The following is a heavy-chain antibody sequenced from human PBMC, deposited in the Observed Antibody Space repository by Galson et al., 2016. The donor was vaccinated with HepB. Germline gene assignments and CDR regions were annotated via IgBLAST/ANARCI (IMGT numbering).Heavy chain of an antibody. D-gene: IGHD6-19*01. CDR2: IYYSGNT. Sequence: SETLSLTCIVSGGSINNDNHCWGWIRQPPGKGLEWIGSIYYSGNTHYNPSLNSRVTISVDTSKNQFSLGLTSVTASDTAIYYCARNNSGWYTFASWGQGTLVTVSS. CDR3: ARNNSGWYTFAS. V-gene: IGHV4-39*01. J-gene: IGHJ5*01. CDR1: GGSINNDNHC.